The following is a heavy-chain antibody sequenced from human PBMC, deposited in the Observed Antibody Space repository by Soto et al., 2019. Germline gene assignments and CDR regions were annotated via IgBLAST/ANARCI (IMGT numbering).Heavy chain of an antibody. CDR2: IDPTGTNT. V-gene: IGHV3-23*05. J-gene: IGHJ4*02. Sequence: EVQLLESGGALVQPGGSLSLSCEASEFTFSSHAMSWVRLAPGTGLEWVSTIDPTGTNTHYADSVRGRFTISRDNSRATLDLQMNSLRAADTALYYCVSWVSAHFDYWGQGTPVTVSS. CDR3: VSWVSAHFDY. D-gene: IGHD3-16*01. CDR1: EFTFSSHA.